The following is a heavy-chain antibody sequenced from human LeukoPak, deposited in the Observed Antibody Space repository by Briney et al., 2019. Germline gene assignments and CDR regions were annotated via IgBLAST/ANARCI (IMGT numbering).Heavy chain of an antibody. D-gene: IGHD1-1*01. CDR1: GFPFRHYA. J-gene: IGHJ4*02. Sequence: SGGSLRLSCAASGFPFRHYAMSGVRQAPARGLEGVSTQRYYVCKQYHADSVRGRFTVSRDNSRNTVSLQMSSLRVEDTGIYYCAKAGIGADGAGFLCEYWGQGTLVAVSS. CDR3: AKAGIGADGAGFLCEY. CDR2: QRYYVCKQ. V-gene: IGHV3-23*01.